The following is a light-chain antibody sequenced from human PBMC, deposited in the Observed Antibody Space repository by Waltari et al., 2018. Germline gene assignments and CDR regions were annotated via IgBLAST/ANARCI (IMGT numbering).Light chain of an antibody. J-gene: IGKJ4*01. Sequence: EIVLTQSPGTLSLSPGERATLSCRASQSVASNFLAWYQQKPGQAPRLPIYGASSRVTGIPDRFSGSGSGTDFTLTISRLEPVDFAVYYCQQYDFSVPLTFGGGTKVEIK. CDR2: GAS. CDR1: QSVASNF. CDR3: QQYDFSVPLT. V-gene: IGKV3-20*01.